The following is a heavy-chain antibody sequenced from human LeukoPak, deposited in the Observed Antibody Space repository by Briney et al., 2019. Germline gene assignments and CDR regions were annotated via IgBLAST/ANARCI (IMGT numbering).Heavy chain of an antibody. J-gene: IGHJ4*02. D-gene: IGHD6-6*01. CDR3: ARDSVEYSSSSSFGRFDY. CDR2: ISAYNGNT. CDR1: GYTFTSYG. V-gene: IGHV1-18*01. Sequence: ASVKVSCKASGYTFTSYGISWVRQAPGQGLEWMGWISAYNGNTNYAQKLQGRVTMTTDTSTSTAYMELRSLRSDDTAVYYCARDSVEYSSSSSFGRFDYWGQGTLVTVSS.